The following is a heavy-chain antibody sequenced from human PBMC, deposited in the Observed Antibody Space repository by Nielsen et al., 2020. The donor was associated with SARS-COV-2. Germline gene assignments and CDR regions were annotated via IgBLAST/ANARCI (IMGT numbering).Heavy chain of an antibody. J-gene: IGHJ1*01. CDR1: GFTFSSYS. Sequence: SLKISCAASGFTFSSYSMNWVRQAPGKGLEWVSGISWNSGTIVYADSVKGRFTISRDNAKNSLYLQMNSLRIEDTALYYCAKDHFQDWGQGTLVTVSS. V-gene: IGHV3-9*01. CDR3: AKDHFQD. CDR2: ISWNSGTI.